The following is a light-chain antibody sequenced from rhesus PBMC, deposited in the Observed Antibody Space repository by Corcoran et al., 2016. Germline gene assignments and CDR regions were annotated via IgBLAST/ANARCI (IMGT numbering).Light chain of an antibody. V-gene: IGKV3-53*02. CDR1: QSVSSS. CDR3: QKYSSSPFT. J-gene: IGKJ3*01. CDR2: GAS. Sequence: QVILTQSPATLSLSPGERATLSCRASQSVSSSLAWYQQKPGQAPRLLIYGASSRATGIPDRVSGSGSGTDFTLTLSSLEPADLAVYYCQKYSSSPFTFGPGTKLDIK.